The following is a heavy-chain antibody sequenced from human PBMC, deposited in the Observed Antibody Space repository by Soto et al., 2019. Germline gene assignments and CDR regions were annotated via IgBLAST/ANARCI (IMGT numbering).Heavy chain of an antibody. D-gene: IGHD3-22*01. CDR2: IWYDGSNK. Sequence: GGSLRLSCAASGFTFSSYGMHWVRQAPGKGLEWVAVIWYDGSNKYYADSVKGRFTISRDNSKDTLYLQMNSLRAEDTAVYYCARAGYYDSSGYGFDYWGQGTLVTVSS. CDR1: GFTFSSYG. CDR3: ARAGYYDSSGYGFDY. J-gene: IGHJ4*02. V-gene: IGHV3-33*01.